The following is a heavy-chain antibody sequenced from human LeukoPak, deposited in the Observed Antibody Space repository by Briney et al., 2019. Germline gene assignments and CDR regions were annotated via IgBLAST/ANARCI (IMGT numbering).Heavy chain of an antibody. Sequence: GGSLRLSCAATGFTVSSHYMAWVRQAPGRGLGWVSVIYTGGGTAYADSVKGRFTISRDNFKNKVYLQMTSLRAEDTAVYFCARDLYDWGQGTLVTVSS. CDR3: ARDLYD. V-gene: IGHV3-66*01. J-gene: IGHJ4*02. CDR2: IYTGGGT. D-gene: IGHD5/OR15-5a*01. CDR1: GFTVSSHY.